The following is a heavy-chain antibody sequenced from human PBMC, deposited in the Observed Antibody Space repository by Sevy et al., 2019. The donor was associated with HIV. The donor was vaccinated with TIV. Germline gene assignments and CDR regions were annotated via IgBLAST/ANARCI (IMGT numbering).Heavy chain of an antibody. CDR2: ISSNGDNG. CDR1: GFTFRTYA. J-gene: IGHJ1*01. Sequence: GGSLRLSCAASGFTFRTYAFHWVRQAPGRGLEWIGLISSNGDNGLYATSVRGRFTISRDNSMNILYLQLTRLTPDDTAVYYCARGPEWELTSFLSHWGQGTLVPVSS. D-gene: IGHD1-26*01. V-gene: IGHV3-30-3*01. CDR3: ARGPEWELTSFLSH.